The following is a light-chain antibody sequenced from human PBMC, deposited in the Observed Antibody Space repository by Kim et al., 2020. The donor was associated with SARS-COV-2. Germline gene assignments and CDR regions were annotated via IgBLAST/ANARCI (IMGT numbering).Light chain of an antibody. J-gene: IGLJ1*01. CDR1: SSDVGGYNY. CDR2: DVS. V-gene: IGLV2-11*03. CDR3: CSYAGSYTWV. Sequence: GQSVTISCTGTSSDVGGYNYVSWYQQHQDKAPKLIIYDVSRRPSGVPDRFSGSKSGNTASLTVSGLQAEDETDYYCCSYAGSYTWVFGTGTKVTVL.